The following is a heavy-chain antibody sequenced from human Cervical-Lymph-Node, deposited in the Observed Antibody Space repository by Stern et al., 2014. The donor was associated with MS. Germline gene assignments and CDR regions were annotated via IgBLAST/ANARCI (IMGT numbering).Heavy chain of an antibody. V-gene: IGHV3-30*18. CDR3: AKDLGGTYYHYYYGMDV. Sequence: QLVGSGGGVVQPGRSLRLSCAASGFTFSSYGMHWVRQAPGKGLEWVAVISYDASNKYYADSVKGRFTISRDNSKNTLYLQMNSLRAEDTAVYYCAKDLGGTYYHYYYGMDVWGQGTTVTVSS. D-gene: IGHD1-26*01. CDR1: GFTFSSYG. CDR2: ISYDASNK. J-gene: IGHJ6*02.